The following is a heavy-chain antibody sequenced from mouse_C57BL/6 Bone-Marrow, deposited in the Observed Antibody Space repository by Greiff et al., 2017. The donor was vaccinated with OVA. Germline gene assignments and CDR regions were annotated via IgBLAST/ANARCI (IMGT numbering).Heavy chain of an antibody. Sequence: QVTLKVSGPGILQPSQTLSLTCSFSGFSLSTFGMGVGWIRQPSGKGLEWLAHIWWDDDKYYNPALKSRLTITKDTSKNQVCLKIANVDTADTATYYCARIGGDDGYYDYAMDYWGQGTSVTVSA. D-gene: IGHD2-3*01. CDR2: IWWDDDK. J-gene: IGHJ4*01. V-gene: IGHV8-8*01. CDR1: GFSLSTFGMG. CDR3: ARIGGDDGYYDYAMDY.